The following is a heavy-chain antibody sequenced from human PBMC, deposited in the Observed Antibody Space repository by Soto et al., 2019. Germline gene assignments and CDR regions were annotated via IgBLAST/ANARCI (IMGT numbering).Heavy chain of an antibody. Sequence: SETLSLTCAVSGGSISSGGYSWSWIRQPPGKGLEWIGYIYHSGSTYYNPSLKSRVTLXXXRXXXXXSLXLXXVTXADTAVYYYARGNSGSCYGWGQGTVVTVSS. CDR1: GGSISSGGYS. J-gene: IGHJ4*02. D-gene: IGHD1-26*01. CDR3: ARGNSGSCYG. CDR2: IYHSGST. V-gene: IGHV4-30-2*01.